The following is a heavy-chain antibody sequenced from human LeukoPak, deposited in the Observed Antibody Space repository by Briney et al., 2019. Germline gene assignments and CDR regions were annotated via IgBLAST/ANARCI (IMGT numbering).Heavy chain of an antibody. CDR1: GYTFTGYY. J-gene: IGHJ4*02. V-gene: IGHV1-2*06. D-gene: IGHD2-21*01. Sequence: GASVKVSFKAFGYTFTGYYMHWARQAPGQGLEWMGRINPNTGGTNYAQKFQGRVTMTRDTSISTAYMELSRLTSDDTAVYYCARVPTYCGGDCYDYWGQGTLVTVSS. CDR2: INPNTGGT. CDR3: ARVPTYCGGDCYDY.